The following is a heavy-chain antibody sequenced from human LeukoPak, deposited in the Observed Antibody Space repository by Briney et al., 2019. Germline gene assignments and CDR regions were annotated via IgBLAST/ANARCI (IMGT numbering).Heavy chain of an antibody. CDR2: IYHSGST. V-gene: IGHV4-30-2*02. D-gene: IGHD6-25*01. Sequence: SQTLSLTCTVSGGSISSGGYYWSWIRQPPGKGLEWIGYIYHSGSTYYNPSLKSRVTISVDRSKNQFSLKLSSVTAADTAVYYCARIYSSGTHDAFDIWGQGTMVTVSS. CDR3: ARIYSSGTHDAFDI. J-gene: IGHJ3*02. CDR1: GGSISSGGYY.